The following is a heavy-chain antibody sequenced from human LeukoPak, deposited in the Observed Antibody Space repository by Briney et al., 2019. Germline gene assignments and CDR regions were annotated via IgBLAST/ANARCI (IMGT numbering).Heavy chain of an antibody. J-gene: IGHJ4*02. CDR3: ARRSTYYYDNSGYYYDY. Sequence: KPSETLSLTCAVYGGSFSGYYWSWIRQPPGKGLEWIGYIYYSGSTNYNPSLKSRVTISVDTSKNQFSLKLSSVTAADTAVYYCARRSTYYYDNSGYYYDYWGQGTLVTVSS. V-gene: IGHV4-59*08. CDR2: IYYSGST. D-gene: IGHD3-22*01. CDR1: GGSFSGYY.